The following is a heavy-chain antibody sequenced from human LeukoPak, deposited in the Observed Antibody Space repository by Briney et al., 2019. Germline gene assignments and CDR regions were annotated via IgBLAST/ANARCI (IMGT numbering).Heavy chain of an antibody. J-gene: IGHJ4*02. CDR2: LHTNYNT. V-gene: IGHV3-53*01. Sequence: PGGSLRLACLASGFSVNNDYMSWVRQAPGKGLEWVSVLHTNYNTYYADSVKGRFTISRDNSKNTLYLQMNSLRVEDTAVYYCARDRPYGGLNGFDYWGQGTLGTVSS. CDR3: ARDRPYGGLNGFDY. D-gene: IGHD4/OR15-4a*01. CDR1: GFSVNNDY.